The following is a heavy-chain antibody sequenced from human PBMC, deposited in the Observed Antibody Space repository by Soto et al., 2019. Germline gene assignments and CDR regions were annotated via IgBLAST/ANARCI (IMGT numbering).Heavy chain of an antibody. V-gene: IGHV4-34*01. CDR3: ARARGTGSSSFEFDY. CDR1: GGSFSGYY. J-gene: IGHJ4*02. D-gene: IGHD6-13*01. Sequence: SETLSLTCAVYGGSFSGYYWSWIRQPPGKGLEWIGEINHSGSTNYNPSLKSRVTMSVDTSKNQFSLKLSSVTAADTAVYYCARARGTGSSSFEFDYWGQGTLVTVSS. CDR2: INHSGST.